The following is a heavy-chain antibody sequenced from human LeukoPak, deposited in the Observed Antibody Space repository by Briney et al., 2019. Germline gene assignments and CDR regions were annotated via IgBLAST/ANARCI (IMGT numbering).Heavy chain of an antibody. CDR3: ARSTPVVVVAATHVCFDY. CDR1: GYTFTKYG. V-gene: IGHV1-18*01. Sequence: SVTVSFMASGYTFTKYGISWVRQAAGQGVAGMGWISAYNGNTNYAQKLQGRVTMTTDTSTSTAYMELRSLRSDDTAVYYCARSTPVVVVAATHVCFDYWGQGTLVTVSS. J-gene: IGHJ4*02. D-gene: IGHD2-15*01. CDR2: ISAYNGNT.